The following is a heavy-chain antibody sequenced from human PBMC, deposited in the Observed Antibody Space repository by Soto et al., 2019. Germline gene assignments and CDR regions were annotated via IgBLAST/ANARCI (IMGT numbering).Heavy chain of an antibody. CDR3: ARPTYNSGSPFDY. J-gene: IGHJ4*02. Sequence: SETLSLTCAVSGYSISSSNWWGWIRQPPGKGLEWIGYIYYSGSTNYNPSLKSRVTISVDTSKNQFSLKLSSVTAADTAVYYCARPTYNSGSPFDYWGQGTLVTVS. V-gene: IGHV4-28*01. CDR2: IYYSGST. CDR1: GYSISSSNW. D-gene: IGHD1-20*01.